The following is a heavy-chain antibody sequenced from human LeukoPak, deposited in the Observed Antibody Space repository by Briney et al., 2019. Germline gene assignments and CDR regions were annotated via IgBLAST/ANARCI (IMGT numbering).Heavy chain of an antibody. CDR2: MNPNSGNT. V-gene: IGHV1-8*03. CDR1: GYTFTSYD. CDR3: ARGVGRGLYYYYMDV. Sequence: ASVKVSCEASGYTFTSYDINWVRQATGQGLEWMGWMNPNSGNTGYAQKFQGRVTITTNTSISTAYMELSSLRSEDTAVYYCARGVGRGLYYYYMDVWGKGTTVTVSS. J-gene: IGHJ6*03. D-gene: IGHD1-26*01.